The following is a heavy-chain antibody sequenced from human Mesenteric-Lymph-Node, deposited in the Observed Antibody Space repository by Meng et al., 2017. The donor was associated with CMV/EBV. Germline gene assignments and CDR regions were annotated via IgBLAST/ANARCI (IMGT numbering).Heavy chain of an antibody. J-gene: IGHJ6*02. CDR1: GFTFIDYS. CDR2: ISPYTGNT. V-gene: IGHV1-18*01. D-gene: IGHD2-2*01. CDR3: ARHVVEVPSATTYYYGMDV. Sequence: ASVKVSCKTSGFTFIDYSITWVRQAPGRGLEWMGWISPYTGNTNYAQNLQGRVTMTTDTSTSTAYMELRSLRSDDTAVYYCARHVVEVPSATTYYYGMDVWGQGTTVTVSS.